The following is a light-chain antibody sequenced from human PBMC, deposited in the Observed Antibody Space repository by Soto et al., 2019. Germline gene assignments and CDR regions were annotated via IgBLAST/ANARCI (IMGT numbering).Light chain of an antibody. CDR3: QQYNKWPPYT. CDR1: QSVSSN. Sequence: EIVMTQSPATLSVSPGDRATLSCRASQSVSSNLAWYQQKPGQAPRLLIYGASSRATGIPARFSGSGSGTEFTLTISSLQSEDFVVYYCQQYNKWPPYTFGQGTKLEIK. V-gene: IGKV3-15*01. J-gene: IGKJ2*01. CDR2: GAS.